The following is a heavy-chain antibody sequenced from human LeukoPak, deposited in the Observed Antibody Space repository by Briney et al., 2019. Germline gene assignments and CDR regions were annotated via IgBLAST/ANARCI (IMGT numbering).Heavy chain of an antibody. CDR3: AKGRGYYDTGASDS. V-gene: IGHV1-2*02. Sequence: ASVKVSCKASRYKFTDNYLHWVRQAPGQGLEWLAWINPNSGDTKFEQKFQGRLTLTRDTSISTAYLELTGLIFDDTAVYYCAKGRGYYDTGASDSWGQGTLVTVSS. D-gene: IGHD3-22*01. CDR2: INPNSGDT. J-gene: IGHJ4*02. CDR1: RYKFTDNY.